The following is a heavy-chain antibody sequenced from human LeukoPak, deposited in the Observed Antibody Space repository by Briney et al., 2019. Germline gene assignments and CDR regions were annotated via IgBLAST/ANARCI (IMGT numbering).Heavy chain of an antibody. J-gene: IGHJ4*02. CDR2: INPNTGGT. V-gene: IGHV1-2*02. CDR1: GYTFTGFY. D-gene: IGHD2-15*01. Sequence: ASVKVSCKASGYTFTGFYLHWVRQAPGQGLEWMGWINPNTGGTNYAQKFQGRVTMTRDTSTSTAYMELSRLRSDDTAVYYCARDNCSGGSCYGYFDYWGQGTLVTVSS. CDR3: ARDNCSGGSCYGYFDY.